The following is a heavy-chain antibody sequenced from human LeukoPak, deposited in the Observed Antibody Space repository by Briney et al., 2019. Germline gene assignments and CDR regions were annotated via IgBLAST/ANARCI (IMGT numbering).Heavy chain of an antibody. J-gene: IGHJ5*02. CDR3: ARDPGDYSVWFDP. V-gene: IGHV4-4*07. CDR1: GVSISNFY. D-gene: IGHD4-17*01. CDR2: IYNSGST. Sequence: SETLSLTCTVYGVSISNFYWSWIRQSAGKGLECIGRIYNSGSTKYNPSLKSRVTISLDKSKNHFSLKLSSVTTADTAVYHCARDPGDYSVWFDPWGQGTLLTVSS.